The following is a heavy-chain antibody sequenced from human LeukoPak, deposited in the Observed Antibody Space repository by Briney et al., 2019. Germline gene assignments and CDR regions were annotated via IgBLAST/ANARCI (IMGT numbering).Heavy chain of an antibody. D-gene: IGHD2-2*01. J-gene: IGHJ5*02. CDR3: ARVTYCSSTSCYYYFDP. CDR2: INPNSGGT. V-gene: IGHV1-2*02. CDR1: GYSFTSYY. Sequence: ASVKVSCKASGYSFTSYYMHWVRQAPGQGLEWMGIINPNSGGTNYAQKFQGRVTMTRDTSISTAYMELSRLRSDDTAVYYCARVTYCSSTSCYYYFDPWGQGTLVTVSS.